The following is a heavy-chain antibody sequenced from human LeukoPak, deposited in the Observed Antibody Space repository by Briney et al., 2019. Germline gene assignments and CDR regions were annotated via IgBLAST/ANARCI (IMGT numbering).Heavy chain of an antibody. V-gene: IGHV3-49*04. J-gene: IGHJ4*02. Sequence: PGGSLRLSCAASGFTFSGYWMHWVRQAPGKGLEWVGFIRSKAYGGTTEYAASVKGRFTISRDDSKSIAYLQMNSLKTEDTAVYYCTRDHYYDSSGSRFDYWGQGTLVTVSS. CDR1: GFTFSGYW. CDR3: TRDHYYDSSGSRFDY. D-gene: IGHD3-22*01. CDR2: IRSKAYGGTT.